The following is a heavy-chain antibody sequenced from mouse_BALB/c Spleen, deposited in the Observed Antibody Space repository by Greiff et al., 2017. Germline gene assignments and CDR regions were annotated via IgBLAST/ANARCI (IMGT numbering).Heavy chain of an antibody. J-gene: IGHJ4*01. CDR1: GYTFTSYV. D-gene: IGHD1-2*01. CDR2: INPYNDGT. CDR3: ARTTALYAMDY. V-gene: IGHV1-14*01. Sequence: EVQLQQSGPELVKPGASVKMSCKASGYTFTSYVMHWVKQKPGQGLEWIGYINPYNDGTKYNEKFKGKATLTSDKSSSTAYMELSSLTSEDSAVYYCARTTALYAMDYWGQGTSVTVSS.